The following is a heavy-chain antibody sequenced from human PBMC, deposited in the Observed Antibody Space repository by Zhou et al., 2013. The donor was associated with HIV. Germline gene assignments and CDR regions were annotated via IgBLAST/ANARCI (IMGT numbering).Heavy chain of an antibody. CDR3: VRRGFCDHCGNFDFQH. J-gene: IGHJ1*01. D-gene: IGHD2-21*01. V-gene: IGHV1-2*02. CDR1: GYTFVNYF. CDR2: MNPYRGAV. Sequence: QVHLVQSGAVMKKPGSSVRISCEASGYTFVNYFIHWIRHVPGRGLEWMGWMNPYRGAVNYPWPFQGRVTMTRKLSDDIDDTDRGTAYMELRGLTPADTAVYYCVRRGFCDHCGNFDFQHWGQGTPVVVSS.